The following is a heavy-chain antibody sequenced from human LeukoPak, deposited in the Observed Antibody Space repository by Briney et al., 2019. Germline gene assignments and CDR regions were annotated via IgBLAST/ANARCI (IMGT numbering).Heavy chain of an antibody. CDR1: GFTFSSYG. J-gene: IGHJ4*02. CDR2: ISYDGSNK. CDR3: AKDGDSSGLDY. V-gene: IGHV3-30*18. Sequence: GGSLRLSCAASGFTFSSYGMHWVRQALGKGLEWVAVISYDGSNKYYADSVKGRFTISRDNSKNTLYLQMNSLRAEDTAVYYCAKDGDSSGLDYWGQGTLVTVSS. D-gene: IGHD6-19*01.